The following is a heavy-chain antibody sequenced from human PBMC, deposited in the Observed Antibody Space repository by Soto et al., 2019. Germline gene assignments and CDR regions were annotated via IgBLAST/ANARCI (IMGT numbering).Heavy chain of an antibody. D-gene: IGHD3-3*01. CDR3: ARLTIFGVVPNWFDP. V-gene: IGHV4-39*01. CDR1: GGSISSSSYY. Sequence: PSETLSLTCTVSGGSISSSSYYWGWIRQPPGKGLEWIGSIYYSGSTYYNPSLKSRVTISVDTSKNQFSLKLSSVTAADTAVYYCARLTIFGVVPNWFDPWGQGTLVTVS. J-gene: IGHJ5*02. CDR2: IYYSGST.